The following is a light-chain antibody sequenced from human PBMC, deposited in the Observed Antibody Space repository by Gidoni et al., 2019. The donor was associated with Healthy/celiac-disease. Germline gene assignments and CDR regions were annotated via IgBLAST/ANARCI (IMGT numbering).Light chain of an antibody. V-gene: IGKV3-11*01. CDR1: QRVSSY. J-gene: IGKJ4*01. Sequence: DIVLTQSPATLSLSPGERATLSCRASQRVSSYLAWYQQKPGQAPRLLIYDPSNRATGIRARFSGSGSGTDFTLTISSLEPEDFAVYYCQHRSNWPSGLLTFGGGTKVEIK. CDR2: DPS. CDR3: QHRSNWPSGLLT.